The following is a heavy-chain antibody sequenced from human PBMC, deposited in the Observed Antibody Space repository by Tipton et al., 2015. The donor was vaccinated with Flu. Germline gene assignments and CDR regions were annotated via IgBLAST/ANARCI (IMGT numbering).Heavy chain of an antibody. CDR1: GYTFTSYD. CDR3: TRGDY. V-gene: IGHV1-8*01. CDR2: MNFNSGNS. J-gene: IGHJ4*02. Sequence: QLVQSGAEVKKPGASVKVSCKTFGYTFTSYDINWVRQATGQGLEWMGWMNFNSGNSGYAQKLEGRVTMTWNISISSAYMELSSLRYEDTAVYYCTRGDYWGQGTLVTVSS.